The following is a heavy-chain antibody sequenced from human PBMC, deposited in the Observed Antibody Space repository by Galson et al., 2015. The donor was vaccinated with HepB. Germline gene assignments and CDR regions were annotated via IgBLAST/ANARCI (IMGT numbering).Heavy chain of an antibody. J-gene: IGHJ4*02. CDR1: GFTFTSSA. CDR3: AAVPKSYYGDPYYFDY. CDR2: IVVGSGNT. D-gene: IGHD4-17*01. V-gene: IGHV1-58*02. Sequence: SVKVSCKASGFTFTSSAMQWVRQARGQRLEWIGWIVVGSGNTNYAQKFQERVTITRDMSTSTAYMELSSLRSEDTAVYYCAAVPKSYYGDPYYFDYWGQGTLVTVPS.